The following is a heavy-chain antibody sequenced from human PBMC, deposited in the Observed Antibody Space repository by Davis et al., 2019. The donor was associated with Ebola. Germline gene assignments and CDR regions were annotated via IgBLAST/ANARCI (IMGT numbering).Heavy chain of an antibody. CDR2: ISYDGSNK. CDR1: GFTFSSYG. V-gene: IGHV3-30*18. Sequence: PGGSLRLSCAASGFTFSSYGMHWVRQAPGKGLEWVAVISYDGSNKYYADSVKGRFIISRDNSKNTLYLRMNSLRAEDTAVYYCAKGDIWFDPWGQGTLVTVSS. J-gene: IGHJ5*02. CDR3: AKGDIWFDP.